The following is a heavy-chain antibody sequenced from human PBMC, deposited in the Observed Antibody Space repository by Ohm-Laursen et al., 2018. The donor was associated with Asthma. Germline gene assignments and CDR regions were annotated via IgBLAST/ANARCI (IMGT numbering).Heavy chain of an antibody. CDR3: ARDSYTATANWFDS. CDR1: GGSIHSGGYY. J-gene: IGHJ5*01. D-gene: IGHD3-16*01. CDR2: VYYSGIT. V-gene: IGHV4-31*03. Sequence: TLSLTCTVSGGSIHSGGYYWSWIRELPGKGLEWIGYVYYSGITNYNPSLKSRVSISVDTSKNHFSLKLSSVTAADTAVYYCARDSYTATANWFDSWGQGTLVTVSS.